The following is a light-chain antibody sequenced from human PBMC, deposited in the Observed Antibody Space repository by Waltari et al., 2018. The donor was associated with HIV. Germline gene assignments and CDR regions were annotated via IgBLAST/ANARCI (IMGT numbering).Light chain of an antibody. V-gene: IGLV2-14*01. J-gene: IGLJ1*01. CDR1: TSDVGGYNY. Sequence: QSGLTQPASVSGSPGQPLTISCTGTTSDVGGYNYVSWYQQHPGKAPKLIIYEVSNRPSGVSNRFSGPKSGNTASLTISGLQPEDETDYYCSSFSSSSTPYVFGTGTKVTVL. CDR3: SSFSSSSTPYV. CDR2: EVS.